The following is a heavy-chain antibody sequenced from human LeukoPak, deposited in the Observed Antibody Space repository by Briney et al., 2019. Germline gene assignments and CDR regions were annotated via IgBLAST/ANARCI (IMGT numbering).Heavy chain of an antibody. D-gene: IGHD2-15*01. CDR2: IYSDGRT. J-gene: IGHJ5*02. CDR3: ARGYCSGASCYAFDP. V-gene: IGHV3-66*01. Sequence: GGSLRLSCAASGFTFSTYAMHWVRQAPGKGLEWVSLIYSDGRTYYADSVRGRFTISRDDSENTLYLQLNNLRAEDTAVYYCARGYCSGASCYAFDPWGQGTLVTVSS. CDR1: GFTFSTYA.